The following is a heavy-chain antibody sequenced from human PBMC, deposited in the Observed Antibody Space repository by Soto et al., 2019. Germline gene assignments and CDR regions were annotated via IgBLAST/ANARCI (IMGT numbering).Heavy chain of an antibody. CDR2: ISGSGGST. D-gene: IGHD6-6*01. CDR1: GFTFSSYA. CDR3: ATLGRVGLDP. J-gene: IGHJ5*02. Sequence: EVQLLESGGGLVQPGGSLRLSCAASGFTFSSYAMSWVRQAPGKGLEWVSAISGSGGSTYYADSVKGRFTISRDNSKNRLYLQMNSLGAEDTAVYYCATLGRVGLDPWGQGTLVTVSS. V-gene: IGHV3-23*01.